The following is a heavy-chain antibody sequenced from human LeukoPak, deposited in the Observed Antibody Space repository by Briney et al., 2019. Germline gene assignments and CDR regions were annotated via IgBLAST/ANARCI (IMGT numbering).Heavy chain of an antibody. V-gene: IGHV4-39*01. D-gene: IGHD2-15*01. CDR2: IYYSGST. Sequence: SETLSLTCTVSGGSISSSSYYWGWIRQPPGKGLEWIGSIYYSGSTYYNPSLKSRVTISVDTSKNQFSLRLSSVTAADTAVYYCARHAVVAAKGIIDYWGQGTLVTVSS. J-gene: IGHJ4*02. CDR1: GGSISSSSYY. CDR3: ARHAVVAAKGIIDY.